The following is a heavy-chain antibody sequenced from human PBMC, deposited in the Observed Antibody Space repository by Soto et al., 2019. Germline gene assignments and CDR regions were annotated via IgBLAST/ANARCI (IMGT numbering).Heavy chain of an antibody. CDR2: ISNRGDRT. CDR1: KFTFSNYA. Sequence: EVQLLESGGGLVQPGGSLRLSCAASKFTFSNYAMSWVRQAPGKGLEWVSAISNRGDRTFYADAVKGRFTISRDNRENTLFLQMNRLRAEDTAVYFCVKESNITAFGDYWGQGALVTVSS. CDR3: VKESNITAFGDY. J-gene: IGHJ4*02. V-gene: IGHV3-23*01. D-gene: IGHD1-20*01.